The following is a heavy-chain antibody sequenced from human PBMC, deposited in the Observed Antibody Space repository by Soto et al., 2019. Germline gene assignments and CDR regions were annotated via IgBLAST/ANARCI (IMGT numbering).Heavy chain of an antibody. Sequence: EVQLLESGGGLVQPGGSLRLSCTISGFTFSSYAMSWVRQAPGKGLECVSSITGSGGSTYYADSVKGRFSISRYKSKNTLYLQMISLRAEDTAVYYCANDLQFSGWLSAQNVDYWGQGTQVTVSS. CDR1: GFTFSSYA. V-gene: IGHV3-23*01. CDR2: ITGSGGST. CDR3: ANDLQFSGWLSAQNVDY. J-gene: IGHJ4*02. D-gene: IGHD6-19*01.